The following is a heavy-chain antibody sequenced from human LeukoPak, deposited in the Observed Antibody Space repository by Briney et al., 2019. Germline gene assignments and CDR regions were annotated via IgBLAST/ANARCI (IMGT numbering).Heavy chain of an antibody. CDR3: ASLTVATSQWLDY. CDR1: GGSISSSSYY. J-gene: IGHJ4*02. D-gene: IGHD5-12*01. Sequence: SETLSLTCAVSGGSISSSSYYWGWIRQPPGKGLEWTGSIYYSGSTYYNPSLKSRVTISVDTSKNQFSLKLSSVTAADTAVYYCASLTVATSQWLDYWGQGTLVTVSS. V-gene: IGHV4-39*01. CDR2: IYYSGST.